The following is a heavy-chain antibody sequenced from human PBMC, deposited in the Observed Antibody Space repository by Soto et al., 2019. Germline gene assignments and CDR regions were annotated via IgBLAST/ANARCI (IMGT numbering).Heavy chain of an antibody. D-gene: IGHD3-10*01. CDR1: GFTFSSYG. CDR3: AKEGGYYGSGSYSVGENYYGMDV. V-gene: IGHV3-30*18. CDR2: ISYDGSNK. Sequence: QVQLVESGGGVVQPGRSLRLSCAASGFTFSSYGMHWVRQAPGKGLEWVAVISYDGSNKYYADSVKGRFTISRDNSKNTLYVQMISLRAEDTAVYYCAKEGGYYGSGSYSVGENYYGMDVWGQGTTVTVSS. J-gene: IGHJ6*02.